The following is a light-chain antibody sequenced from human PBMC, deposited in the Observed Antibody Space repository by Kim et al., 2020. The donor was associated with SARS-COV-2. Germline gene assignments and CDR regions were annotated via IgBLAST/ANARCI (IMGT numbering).Light chain of an antibody. V-gene: IGLV3-1*01. CDR2: QDS. CDR3: QAWDSSTSHVV. J-gene: IGLJ2*01. CDR1: KLGDKY. Sequence: PGQTPSITCSGDKLGDKYACWYQQKPGQSPVLVIYQDSKRPSGIPERFSGSNSGNTATLTISGTQAMDEADYYCQAWDSSTSHVVFGGGTQLTVL.